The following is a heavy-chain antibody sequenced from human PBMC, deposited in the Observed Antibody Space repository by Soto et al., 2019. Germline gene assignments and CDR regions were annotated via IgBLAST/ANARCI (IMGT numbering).Heavy chain of an antibody. D-gene: IGHD3-9*01. J-gene: IGHJ5*02. V-gene: IGHV1-46*01. Sequence: ASVKVSCKASGYTITSYHMHWVRQAPGQGLEWMGIINPSGGSTGYAQKFQGRATMSRDTSTSTVYMELSSLRSDDTAVYYCARVDFDWFHWFDPWGQGTLVTVSS. CDR2: INPSGGST. CDR1: GYTITSYH. CDR3: ARVDFDWFHWFDP.